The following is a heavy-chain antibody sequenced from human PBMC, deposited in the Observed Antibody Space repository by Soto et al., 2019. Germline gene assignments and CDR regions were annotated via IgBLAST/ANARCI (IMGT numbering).Heavy chain of an antibody. CDR2: ISSNGDST. Sequence: ILSCSASGFTFSMFSMHWVRQAPGKGLEYVSGISSNGDSTYYADSVKGRFTISRDNSKNTLYLQMSSLRAVDTAVYYCVHPRSTVQIPPTWGQGTLVTVSS. V-gene: IGHV3-64D*06. D-gene: IGHD4-17*01. J-gene: IGHJ5*02. CDR1: GFTFSMFS. CDR3: VHPRSTVQIPPT.